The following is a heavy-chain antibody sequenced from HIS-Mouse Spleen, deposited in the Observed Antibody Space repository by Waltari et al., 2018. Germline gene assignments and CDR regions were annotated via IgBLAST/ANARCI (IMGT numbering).Heavy chain of an antibody. CDR3: ARGDDYYGSGSYYAFDI. CDR2: INHSGST. CDR1: GGSFSGYY. J-gene: IGHJ3*02. Sequence: QVQLQQWGAGLLKPSETLSLTCAVYGGSFSGYYWSWIRQPPGKGLEWIGEINHSGSTNYNPSLKSRVTISVDTSKNQFSLKLSSVTAADTAVYYCARGDDYYGSGSYYAFDIWGQGTMVTVSS. V-gene: IGHV4-34*01. D-gene: IGHD3-10*01.